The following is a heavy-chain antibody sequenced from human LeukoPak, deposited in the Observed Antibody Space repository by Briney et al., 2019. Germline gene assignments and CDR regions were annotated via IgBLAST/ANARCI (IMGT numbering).Heavy chain of an antibody. Sequence: SETLSLTCSVSGGSVSSGSYYLTWIRQPPGKGLEWIGHFSYSGSTTYNPSLKSRVTISVDTSKNQFSLKLGSVTAADTAVYYCARDVALYFDLWGRGTLVTVSS. CDR1: GGSVSSGSYY. J-gene: IGHJ2*01. CDR2: FSYSGST. V-gene: IGHV4-61*01. CDR3: ARDVALYFDL.